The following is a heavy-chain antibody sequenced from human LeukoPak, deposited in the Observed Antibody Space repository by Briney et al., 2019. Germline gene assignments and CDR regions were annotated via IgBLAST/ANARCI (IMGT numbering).Heavy chain of an antibody. J-gene: IGHJ6*02. Sequence: ASVKVSCKASGYTFTSYGISWVRQAPGQGLERMGWISAYNGNTNYAQKLQGRVTMTTDTSTSTAYMELRSLRSDDTAVYYCARGSPGDWAYYYYYGMDVWGQGTTVTASS. V-gene: IGHV1-18*01. CDR1: GYTFTSYG. D-gene: IGHD1-26*01. CDR2: ISAYNGNT. CDR3: ARGSPGDWAYYYYYGMDV.